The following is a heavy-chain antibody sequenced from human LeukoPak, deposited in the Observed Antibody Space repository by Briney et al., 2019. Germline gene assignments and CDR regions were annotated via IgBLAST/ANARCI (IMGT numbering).Heavy chain of an antibody. V-gene: IGHV4-39*01. Sequence: SETLSLTCTVSGGSISSSSYYWGWIRQPPGKGLEWIGSIYYSGSTYYNPSLKSRVTISVDTSKNQFSLKLSSVTAADTAVYYCASIVEMATTPLDYWGQGTLVTVSS. CDR2: IYYSGST. CDR1: GGSISSSSYY. CDR3: ASIVEMATTPLDY. D-gene: IGHD5-24*01. J-gene: IGHJ4*02.